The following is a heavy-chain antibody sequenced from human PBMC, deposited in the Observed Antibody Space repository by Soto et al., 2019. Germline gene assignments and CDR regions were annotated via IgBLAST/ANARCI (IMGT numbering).Heavy chain of an antibody. CDR2: INAGNGKT. CDR3: ARDHANYYDSSGFDAFDI. Sequence: ASVKVSCKASGYTFTSYAMHWVRQAPGQRLEWMGWINAGNGKTKYSQKFQGRVTITRDTSASTAYMELSSLRSEDTAVYYCARDHANYYDSSGFDAFDIWGQGTMVTVSS. CDR1: GYTFTSYA. V-gene: IGHV1-3*01. J-gene: IGHJ3*02. D-gene: IGHD3-22*01.